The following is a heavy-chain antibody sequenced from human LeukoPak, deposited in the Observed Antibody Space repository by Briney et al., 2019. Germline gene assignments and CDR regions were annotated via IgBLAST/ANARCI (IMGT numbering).Heavy chain of an antibody. V-gene: IGHV3-30*18. CDR3: AKDSGVVGFDY. D-gene: IGHD2-15*01. CDR2: ISYDGSNK. Sequence: PGRSLRLSCAASGSTFSSYGMHWVRQAPGKGLEWVAVISYDGSNKYYADSVKGRFTISRDNSKNTLYLQMNSLRAEDTAVYYCAKDSGVVGFDYWGQGTLVTVSS. J-gene: IGHJ4*02. CDR1: GSTFSSYG.